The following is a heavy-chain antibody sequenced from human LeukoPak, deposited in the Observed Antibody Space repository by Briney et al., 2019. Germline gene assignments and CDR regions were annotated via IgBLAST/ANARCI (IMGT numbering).Heavy chain of an antibody. D-gene: IGHD3-22*01. CDR2: ISAYNGNT. Sequence: ASVKVSCKASGYTFTSYGISWVRQAPGQGLEWMGWISAYNGNTNYAQKLQGRVTMTTDTSTSTAYMELRSLRSDDTAVYYCARDTRSIVVRNVGLDYWGQGTLVTVSS. J-gene: IGHJ4*02. CDR3: ARDTRSIVVRNVGLDY. V-gene: IGHV1-18*01. CDR1: GYTFTSYG.